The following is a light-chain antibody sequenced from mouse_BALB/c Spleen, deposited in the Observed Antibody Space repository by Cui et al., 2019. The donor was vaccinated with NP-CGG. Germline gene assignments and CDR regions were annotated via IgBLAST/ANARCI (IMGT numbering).Light chain of an antibody. CDR3: ALWYSNHWV. J-gene: IGLJ1*01. Sequence: HAVLSQDSDLTTSPGETVTLTCRSSTGAVTTSNYANWVQEKPDHLFTGLIGGTNNRAPGVPARFSGSLIGDKAALTITGAQTEDEAIYFCALWYSNHWVFGGGTKLTVL. CDR2: GTN. CDR1: TGAVTTSNY. V-gene: IGLV1*01.